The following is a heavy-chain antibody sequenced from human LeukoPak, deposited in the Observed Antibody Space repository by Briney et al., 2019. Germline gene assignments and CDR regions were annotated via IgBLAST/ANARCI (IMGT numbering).Heavy chain of an antibody. D-gene: IGHD2-2*02. CDR1: GGTFSSYA. CDR3: ARGVVPAAIFDGFDP. V-gene: IGHV1-69*13. Sequence: ASVKVSCKASGGTFSSYAISWVRQAPGQGLEWMGGIIPIFGTANYAQKFQGRVTITADESTSTAYMELSSLRSDDTAVYYCARGVVPAAIFDGFDPWGQGTLVTVSS. CDR2: IIPIFGTA. J-gene: IGHJ5*02.